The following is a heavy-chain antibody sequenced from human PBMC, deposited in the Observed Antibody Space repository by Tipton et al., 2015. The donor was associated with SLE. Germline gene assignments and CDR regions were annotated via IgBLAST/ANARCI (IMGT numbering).Heavy chain of an antibody. Sequence: GLVKPSQTLSLTCAVSGGPISSGGYSWSWIRQPPGKGLEWIGYIYHSGSTYYNPSLKSRVTISVDRSKNQFSLKLSSVTAADTAVYYCARGDYGDYMDAFDIWGQGTMVTVSS. CDR1: GGPISSGGYS. D-gene: IGHD4-17*01. J-gene: IGHJ3*02. CDR2: IYHSGST. V-gene: IGHV4-30-2*01. CDR3: ARGDYGDYMDAFDI.